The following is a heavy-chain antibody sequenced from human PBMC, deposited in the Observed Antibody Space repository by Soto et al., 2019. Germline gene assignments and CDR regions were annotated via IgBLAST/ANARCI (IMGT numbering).Heavy chain of an antibody. CDR3: ARDGQYCSSTSCYSSRAHYYYYYMDV. CDR1: GYTFTGYY. V-gene: IGHV1-2*04. Sequence: ASVKVSCKASGYTFTGYYMHWVRQAPGQGLEWMGWINPNSGGTNYAQKFQGWVTMTRDTSISTAYMELSRLRSDDTAVYYCARDGQYCSSTSCYSSRAHYYYYYMDVWGKGTTVTVSS. D-gene: IGHD2-2*01. CDR2: INPNSGGT. J-gene: IGHJ6*03.